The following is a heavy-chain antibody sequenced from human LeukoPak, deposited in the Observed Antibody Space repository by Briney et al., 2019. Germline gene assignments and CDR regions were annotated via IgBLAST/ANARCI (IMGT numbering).Heavy chain of an antibody. CDR2: IWYDGSNK. CDR1: GFTFSSYG. J-gene: IGHJ4*02. Sequence: GGSLRLSCAASGFTFSSYGMHWVRQAPGKGLEWVAVIWYDGSNKYYADSVKGRFTISRDNSKDTLYLQMNSLRAEDMAVYYCAKSPGAYYYGSGSYPDYWGQGTLVTVSS. CDR3: AKSPGAYYYGSGSYPDY. D-gene: IGHD3-10*01. V-gene: IGHV3-33*03.